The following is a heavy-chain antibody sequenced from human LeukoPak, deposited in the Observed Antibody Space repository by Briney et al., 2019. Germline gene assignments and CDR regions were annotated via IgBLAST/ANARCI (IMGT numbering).Heavy chain of an antibody. Sequence: SETLSLTCAVSGYSISSGYYWGWIRQPPGKGLEWIGSIYHSGSTYYNPSLKSRVTISVDTSKNQFSLKLSSVTAADTAVYYCARFGDSSGYYVTDYFDYWGQGTLVTVSS. CDR2: IYHSGST. CDR1: GYSISSGYY. V-gene: IGHV4-38-2*01. J-gene: IGHJ4*02. CDR3: ARFGDSSGYYVTDYFDY. D-gene: IGHD3-22*01.